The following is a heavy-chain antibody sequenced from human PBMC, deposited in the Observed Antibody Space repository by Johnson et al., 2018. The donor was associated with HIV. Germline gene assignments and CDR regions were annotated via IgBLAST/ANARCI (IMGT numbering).Heavy chain of an antibody. V-gene: IGHV3-23*04. D-gene: IGHD2-15*01. CDR2: ISGSGGST. Sequence: VQLVESGGGVVQPGRSLRLSCAASGFTFSSYAMNWVRQAPGKGLEWVSTISGSGGSTYYADSVKGRFTISRDNSKNTLYLQMNSLRAEDTAVYYCARARWYLGGGSCCAFDIWGQGTMVTVSS. CDR3: ARARWYLGGGSCCAFDI. J-gene: IGHJ3*02. CDR1: GFTFSSYA.